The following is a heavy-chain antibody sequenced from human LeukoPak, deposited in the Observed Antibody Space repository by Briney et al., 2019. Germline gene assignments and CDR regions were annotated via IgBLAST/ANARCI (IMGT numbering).Heavy chain of an antibody. CDR3: ARGGSGHPTRDYYYYYMDV. Sequence: ASVKVSCKASGYTFTGYYMHCVRQAPGQGLEWMGWISAYNGNTNYAQKLQGRVTMTTDTSTSTAYMELRSLRSDDTAVYYCARGGSGHPTRDYYYYYMDVWGKGTTVTVSS. J-gene: IGHJ6*03. CDR2: ISAYNGNT. CDR1: GYTFTGYY. V-gene: IGHV1-18*04. D-gene: IGHD2-15*01.